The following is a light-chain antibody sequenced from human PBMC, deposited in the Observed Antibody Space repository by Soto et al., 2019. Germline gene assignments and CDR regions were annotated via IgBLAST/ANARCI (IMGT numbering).Light chain of an antibody. Sequence: EIVMTQSPATLSVSPGERATLSCRASQSVSSDYLAWYQQKPGQAPRLLIYGVSSRATGIPDRFSGSGSGTDFTLTISRLEPEDFAVYYCQQYGSSAWTFGQGTKVDIK. V-gene: IGKV3-20*01. CDR2: GVS. CDR1: QSVSSDY. J-gene: IGKJ1*01. CDR3: QQYGSSAWT.